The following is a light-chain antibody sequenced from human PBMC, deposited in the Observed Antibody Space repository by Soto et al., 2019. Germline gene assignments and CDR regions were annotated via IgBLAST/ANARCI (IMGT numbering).Light chain of an antibody. CDR1: QSVSSSY. J-gene: IGKJ1*01. CDR2: GAS. V-gene: IGKV3-20*01. CDR3: KQYGSSRT. Sequence: EIVLTQSPGTLSLSPGERATLSCRASQSVSSSYLAWYQQKPGQAPRLLIYGASSRATGIPDRFSGSGSGTDFTLTISSLEPEDFAVYYCKQYGSSRTFGQGTKVDIK.